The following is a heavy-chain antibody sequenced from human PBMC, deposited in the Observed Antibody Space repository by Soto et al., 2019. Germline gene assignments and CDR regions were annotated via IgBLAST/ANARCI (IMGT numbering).Heavy chain of an antibody. CDR3: ARVDYYDSSGYYGY. D-gene: IGHD3-22*01. V-gene: IGHV1-18*04. CDR2: ISGYNGNT. Sequence: QVQLVQSGAEVKKPGASVKVSCKASGYTFTIYGISWVRQAPGQGLEWMGWISGYNGNTDYAQNLQDRVTLTTDASTRSVYMELRSLRSDATAVYYCARVDYYDSSGYYGYWGQGTLITVSS. J-gene: IGHJ4*02. CDR1: GYTFTIYG.